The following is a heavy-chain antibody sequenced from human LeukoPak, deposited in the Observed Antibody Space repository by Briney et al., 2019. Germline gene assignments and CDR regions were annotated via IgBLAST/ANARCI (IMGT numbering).Heavy chain of an antibody. D-gene: IGHD3-10*01. Sequence: GGSLRLSCAASGFTFSSYWMHWVRQAPGKGLVWVSRINSDGSSTSYADSVKGRFTISRDNAKNTLYLQMNSLRAEDTAVYYCARAKDYYSSGSYLGYWGQGTLVTVSS. J-gene: IGHJ4*02. CDR1: GFTFSSYW. CDR3: ARAKDYYSSGSYLGY. CDR2: INSDGSST. V-gene: IGHV3-74*01.